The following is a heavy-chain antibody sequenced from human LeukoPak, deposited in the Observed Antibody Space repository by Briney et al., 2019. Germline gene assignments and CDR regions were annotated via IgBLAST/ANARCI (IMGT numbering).Heavy chain of an antibody. CDR2: ISSSSSTI. Sequence: PGGSLRLSCAASGFTFSSYSMNWVRQAPGKGLEWVSYISSSSSTIYYADSVKGRFTISRDNAKNSLYLQMNSLRAEDTGVYYCARGSGQHLGRGYYYGMDVWGQGTAVTVSS. CDR3: ARGSGQHLGRGYYYGMDV. J-gene: IGHJ6*02. D-gene: IGHD6-13*01. V-gene: IGHV3-48*04. CDR1: GFTFSSYS.